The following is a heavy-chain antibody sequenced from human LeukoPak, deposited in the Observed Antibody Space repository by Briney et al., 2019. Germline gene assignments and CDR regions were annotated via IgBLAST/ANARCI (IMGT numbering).Heavy chain of an antibody. CDR2: IYYSGST. D-gene: IGHD3-3*01. J-gene: IGHJ6*04. Sequence: SETLSLTCTVSGGSISSYYWSWIRQPPGKGLEWIGYIYYSGSTNYNPSLKSRVTISVDTSKNQFSLKLSSVTAADTAVYYCARDGIFGVEASTDVWGKGTTVTVSS. CDR1: GGSISSYY. CDR3: ARDGIFGVEASTDV. V-gene: IGHV4-59*01.